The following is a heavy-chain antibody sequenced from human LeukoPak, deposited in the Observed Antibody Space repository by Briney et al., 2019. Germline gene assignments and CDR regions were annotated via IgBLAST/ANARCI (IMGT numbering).Heavy chain of an antibody. CDR2: IFYSGST. V-gene: IGHV4-59*01. CDR1: GASISSYY. Sequence: SEALSLTCTVSGASISSYYWSWIRQPPGKGLEWIGYIFYSGSTNYNPSLKSRVTISVDTSKNQFSLKLSSVTAADTAVYYCARDTYDSSGYSFDYWGQGTLVTVSS. D-gene: IGHD3-22*01. J-gene: IGHJ4*02. CDR3: ARDTYDSSGYSFDY.